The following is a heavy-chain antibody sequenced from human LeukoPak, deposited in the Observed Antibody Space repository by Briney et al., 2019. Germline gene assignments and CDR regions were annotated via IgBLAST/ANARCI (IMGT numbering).Heavy chain of an antibody. J-gene: IGHJ6*04. CDR1: GGSVSSGSYY. CDR2: IYYSGST. Sequence: SETLSLTCTVPGGSVSSGSYYWSWIRQPPGKGLEWIGYIYYSGSTNYNPSLKSRVTISVATSKNQFSLKLSSVTAADTAVYYCARGRLYCSGGSCYSYYYYGMDVWGKGTTVTVSS. V-gene: IGHV4-61*01. CDR3: ARGRLYCSGGSCYSYYYYGMDV. D-gene: IGHD2-15*01.